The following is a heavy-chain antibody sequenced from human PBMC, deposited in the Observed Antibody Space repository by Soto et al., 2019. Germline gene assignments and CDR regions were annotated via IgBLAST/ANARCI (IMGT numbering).Heavy chain of an antibody. V-gene: IGHV3-21*01. D-gene: IGHD2-2*01. CDR2: IDSSGRNV. CDR3: ARDESAGSSTSN. J-gene: IGHJ4*02. CDR1: GVGSSTYG. Sequence: EVQLMESGGGLVKPGGSLRLSCAASGVGSSTYGMNWLRQTPGKGPEWVSSIDSSGRNVYYADSVEGRFTTSRDNAKNSLYLQMNSLRVEDTALYFCARDESAGSSTSNWGQGTLVTVSS.